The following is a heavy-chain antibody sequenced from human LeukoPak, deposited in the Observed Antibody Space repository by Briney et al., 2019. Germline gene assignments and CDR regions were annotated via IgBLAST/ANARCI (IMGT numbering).Heavy chain of an antibody. J-gene: IGHJ3*02. V-gene: IGHV3-23*01. CDR1: GFTFSNSA. Sequence: PGGSLRLSCAASGFTFSNSAMNWVRQAPGKGLEWVSTISGSGAGTYYADSVKGRFTISRDNSKNTLYLQMNSLRAEDTAVYYCAKEPIAYYYDSSPGGSAFDIWGQGTMVTVSS. CDR3: AKEPIAYYYDSSPGGSAFDI. CDR2: ISGSGAGT. D-gene: IGHD3-22*01.